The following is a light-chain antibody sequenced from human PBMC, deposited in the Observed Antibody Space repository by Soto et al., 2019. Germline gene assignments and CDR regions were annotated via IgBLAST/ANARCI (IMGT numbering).Light chain of an antibody. V-gene: IGKV3-15*01. CDR3: QQDKNRPQI. CDR2: DAS. CDR1: QSVGSA. Sequence: EIMMTQSPATLSVSPGETATLSCRASQSVGSALAWYQQRPGQAPRLLIYDASVRVTGTPARFSGSGSGTEFTLTISRRRSQDFAVYYCQQDKNRPQILGQRTNLKLK. J-gene: IGKJ2*01.